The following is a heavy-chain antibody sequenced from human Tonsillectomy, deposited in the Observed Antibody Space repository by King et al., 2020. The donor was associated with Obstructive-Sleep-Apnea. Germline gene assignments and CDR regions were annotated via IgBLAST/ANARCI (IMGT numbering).Heavy chain of an antibody. D-gene: IGHD3-10*01. Sequence: QLVQSGAEVKKRGASVKVSCKTFGYTFTGFYMYWVRQAPGQGLEWMGWINPNSGGTKYAPKFQGRVTMTRDTSITTAYMELSSLRSDDTAIYYCARDFTARGSGSRDHWGQGTLVTVSS. V-gene: IGHV1-2*02. CDR3: ARDFTARGSGSRDH. J-gene: IGHJ5*02. CDR1: GYTFTGFY. CDR2: INPNSGGT.